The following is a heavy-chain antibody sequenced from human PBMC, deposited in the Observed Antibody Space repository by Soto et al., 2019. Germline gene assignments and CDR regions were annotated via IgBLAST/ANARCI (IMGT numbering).Heavy chain of an antibody. CDR2: ISYDGSNK. Sequence: ESVGGVVQPGRSLRLSCAASGFIFSRYGMHWVRQAPGKGLEWVAVISYDGSNKYYAESVKGRLIISRDKSENTLYLQMNSLRAEYTAVYYCAKDLGSGKPYYYYAMDVWCHGTTGTVSS. CDR3: AKDLGSGKPYYYYAMDV. V-gene: IGHV3-30*18. D-gene: IGHD3-10*01. CDR1: GFIFSRYG. J-gene: IGHJ6*02.